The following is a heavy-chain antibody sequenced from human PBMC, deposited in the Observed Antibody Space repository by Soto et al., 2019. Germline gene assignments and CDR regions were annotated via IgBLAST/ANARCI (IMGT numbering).Heavy chain of an antibody. CDR2: ITASADTT. Sequence: EEQLLESGGGLVRPGGSLRLSCAASAFTFRSYAMSWVRQAPGKGLEWVSAITASADTTYYADSVKDRFTISRDNSKNTLYLRMNSLRAEDTAVYYCAKVRPLRDCTSTSCLGAFDIWGQGTIVTVS. CDR1: AFTFRSYA. V-gene: IGHV3-23*01. D-gene: IGHD2-2*01. J-gene: IGHJ3*02. CDR3: AKVRPLRDCTSTSCLGAFDI.